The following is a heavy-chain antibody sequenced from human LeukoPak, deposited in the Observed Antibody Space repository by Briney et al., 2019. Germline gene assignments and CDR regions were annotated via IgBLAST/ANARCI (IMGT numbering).Heavy chain of an antibody. CDR1: GGSISSYY. V-gene: IGHV4-4*07. D-gene: IGHD6-13*01. Sequence: SETLSLTCTVSGGSISSYYWSWIRQPAGKGLEWIGRIYTSGSTNYNPSLKSRVTMSVDTSKNQYSLKLSSVTAADTAVYYCASQYSSSWYLSKDFDYWGQGTLVTVSS. CDR3: ASQYSSSWYLSKDFDY. CDR2: IYTSGST. J-gene: IGHJ4*02.